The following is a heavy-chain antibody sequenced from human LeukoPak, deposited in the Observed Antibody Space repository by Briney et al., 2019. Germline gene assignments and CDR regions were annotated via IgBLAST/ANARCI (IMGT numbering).Heavy chain of an antibody. D-gene: IGHD3-22*01. J-gene: IGHJ5*02. CDR3: ARDVTSPYYYDSSGFWFDP. CDR2: IYYSGST. V-gene: IGHV4-59*01. Sequence: PSETLSLTCTVSGGSISSYYWSWIRQPPGKGLEWIGYIYYSGSTNYNPSLKSRVTISVDTSKNQFSLKLSSVTAADTAVYYRARDVTSPYYYDSSGFWFDPWGQGTLVTVSS. CDR1: GGSISSYY.